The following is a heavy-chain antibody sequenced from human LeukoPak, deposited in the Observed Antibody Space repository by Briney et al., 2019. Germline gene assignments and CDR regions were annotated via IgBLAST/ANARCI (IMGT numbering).Heavy chain of an antibody. CDR3: ARDRYYYDSSGLGTGADYYYYYYMDV. Sequence: SETLSLTCTVSGGSISSYYWSWIRQPPGKGLEWIGYIYYSGSTNYNPSLKSRVTIPVDTSKNQFSLKLRSVTAADTAVYYCARDRYYYDSSGLGTGADYYYYYYMDVWGKGTTVTISS. CDR1: GGSISSYY. V-gene: IGHV4-59*12. D-gene: IGHD3-22*01. J-gene: IGHJ6*03. CDR2: IYYSGST.